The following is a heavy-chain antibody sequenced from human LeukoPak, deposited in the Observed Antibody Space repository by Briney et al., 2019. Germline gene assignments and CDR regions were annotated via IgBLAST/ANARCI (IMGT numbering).Heavy chain of an antibody. CDR2: INPNSGGT. V-gene: IGHV1-2*02. CDR3: ARGSSTRVYYYYYMDV. D-gene: IGHD6-6*01. Sequence: ASVKVSCKASGYTFTGYYMHWVRQAPGQGLEWMGWINPNSGGTNYAQKFQGRVTMTRDTSISTAYMEVSRVRSDDTAMYYCARGSSTRVYYYYYMDVWGKGTTVTVSS. CDR1: GYTFTGYY. J-gene: IGHJ6*03.